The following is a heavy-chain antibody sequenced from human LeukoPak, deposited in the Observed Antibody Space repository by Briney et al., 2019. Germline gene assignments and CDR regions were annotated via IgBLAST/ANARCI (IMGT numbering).Heavy chain of an antibody. Sequence: GGSLRLSCTASGFTFGDYAMSWFRQAPGKGLEWVSYISSSSSTIYYADSVKGRFTISRDNAKNSLYLQMNSLRAEDTAVYYCAREFYADYWGQGTLVTVSS. CDR3: AREFYADY. CDR1: GFTFGDYA. V-gene: IGHV3-48*01. J-gene: IGHJ4*02. D-gene: IGHD5/OR15-5a*01. CDR2: ISSSSSTI.